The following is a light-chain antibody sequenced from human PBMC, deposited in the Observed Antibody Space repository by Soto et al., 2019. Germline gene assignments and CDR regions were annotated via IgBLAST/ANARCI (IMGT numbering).Light chain of an antibody. J-gene: IGLJ3*02. V-gene: IGLV2-14*01. CDR1: SSDVGGYNY. CDR3: SSFTSINTWV. CDR2: EVS. Sequence: QSVLTQPASVSGSPRQSITISCTGTSSDVGGYNYVSWYQQHPGKAPKLMIYEVSNRPSGVSNRFSGSKSGNTASLTISGLQTEDEADYYCSSFTSINTWVFGGGTKLTVL.